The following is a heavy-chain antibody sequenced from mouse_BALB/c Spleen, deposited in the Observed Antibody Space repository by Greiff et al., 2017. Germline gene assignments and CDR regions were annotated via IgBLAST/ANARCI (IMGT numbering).Heavy chain of an antibody. J-gene: IGHJ3*01. D-gene: IGHD2-2*01. CDR1: GYTFTSYV. CDR3: ARSGLPAWFAY. CDR2: INPYNDGT. V-gene: IGHV1-14*01. Sequence: VQLQQSGPELVKPGASVKMSCKASGYTFTSYVMHWVKQKPGQGLEWIGYINPYNDGTKYNEKFKGKATLTSDKSSSTAYMELSSLTSEDSAVYYCARSGLPAWFAYWGQGTLVTVSA.